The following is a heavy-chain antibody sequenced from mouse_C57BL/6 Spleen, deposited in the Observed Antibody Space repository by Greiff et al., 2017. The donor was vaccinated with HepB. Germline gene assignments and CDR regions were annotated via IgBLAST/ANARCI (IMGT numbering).Heavy chain of an antibody. Sequence: EVQLQQSGPELVKPGASVKMSCKASGYTFTDYNMHWVKQSHGKSLEWIGYINPNNGGTSYNQKFKGKATLTVNKSSSTAYMELRSLTSEDSAVYYCARWGGDGYYLWYFDVWGTGTTVTVSS. D-gene: IGHD2-3*01. CDR2: INPNNGGT. V-gene: IGHV1-22*01. J-gene: IGHJ1*03. CDR3: ARWGGDGYYLWYFDV. CDR1: GYTFTDYN.